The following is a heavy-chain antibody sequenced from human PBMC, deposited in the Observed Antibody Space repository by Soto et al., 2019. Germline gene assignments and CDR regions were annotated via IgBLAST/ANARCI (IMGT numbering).Heavy chain of an antibody. CDR1: GFPFSRYS. Sequence: PGGSLMLSCEATGFPFSRYSMNWFRQAPGNGLQWGSSISSSSSYIYYADSVKGRFTISRDNAKNSLYLQMNSRRAEDTAVYYRARDPRSRSSSSPGRFDPWGQETLVSDS. CDR3: ARDPRSRSSSSPGRFDP. V-gene: IGHV3-21*01. J-gene: IGHJ5*02. D-gene: IGHD6-6*01. CDR2: ISSSSSYI.